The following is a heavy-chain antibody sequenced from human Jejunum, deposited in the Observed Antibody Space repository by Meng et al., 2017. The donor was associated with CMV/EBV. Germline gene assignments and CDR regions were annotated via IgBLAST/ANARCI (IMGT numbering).Heavy chain of an antibody. V-gene: IGHV2-5*02. J-gene: IGHJ4*02. CDR3: VHNIWKPSTPSYYFDY. D-gene: IGHD3-3*01. CDR2: IYWDDDK. CDR1: GGG. Sequence: GGGVGWIRQPPGKALEWLALIYWDDDKRYRPSLNDRLTTAKDTSKNQVVPTMTNLDPVDTATYYCVHNIWKPSTPSYYFDYWGQGTLVTVSS.